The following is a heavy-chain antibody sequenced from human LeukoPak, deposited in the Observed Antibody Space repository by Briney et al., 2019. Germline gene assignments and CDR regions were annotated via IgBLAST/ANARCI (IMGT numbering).Heavy chain of an antibody. V-gene: IGHV4-59*12. CDR3: ARLAQVYYYDSSGYSTINWFDP. D-gene: IGHD3-22*01. J-gene: IGHJ5*02. CDR2: TYYTGST. Sequence: PSETLSLTCTVSGGSISTYYWTWIRQPPGKGLEWIGYTYYTGSTNYNPSLKSRVTISVDTSKNQFSLKLSSVTAADAAVYYCARLAQVYYYDSSGYSTINWFDPWGQGTLVTVSS. CDR1: GGSISTYY.